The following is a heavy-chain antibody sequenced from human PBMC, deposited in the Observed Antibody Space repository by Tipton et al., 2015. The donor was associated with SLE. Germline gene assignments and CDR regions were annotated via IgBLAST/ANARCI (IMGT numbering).Heavy chain of an antibody. CDR3: ARHFYNIGWNHFDN. J-gene: IGHJ4*02. D-gene: IGHD6-19*01. CDR1: GASISSYY. CDR2: IYYSGST. Sequence: TLSLTCSVSGASISSYYWGWIRQPPGKGLEWIGSIYYSGSTYNNPSLKSRVTMSVDTSKNQFSLNLSSVTAADTAVYYCARHFYNIGWNHFDNWGPGTLVTVSS. V-gene: IGHV4-39*07.